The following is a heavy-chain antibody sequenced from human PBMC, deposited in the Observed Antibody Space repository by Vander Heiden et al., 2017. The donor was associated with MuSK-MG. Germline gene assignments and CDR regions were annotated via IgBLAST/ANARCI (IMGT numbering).Heavy chain of an antibody. J-gene: IGHJ4*02. Sequence: EVQLVESGGGLVQPGGSLRLSCAASGFAFSSNAMSWVRQAPGKGLEWVSFISGSVGRTYYADAVEGRFTISRDNSKSTLYLQMNRLRDEDTALYYCAVQGVEVASYSFAYWGQGTLVTVS. D-gene: IGHD5-12*01. CDR1: GFAFSSNA. V-gene: IGHV3-23*04. CDR3: AVQGVEVASYSFAY. CDR2: ISGSVGRT.